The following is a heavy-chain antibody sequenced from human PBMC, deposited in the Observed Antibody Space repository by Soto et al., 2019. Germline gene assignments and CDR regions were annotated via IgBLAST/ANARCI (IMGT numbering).Heavy chain of an antibody. CDR1: GYTFIRYT. CDR3: ARPSATRIAVPLDDS. CDR2: IHTGTGNT. V-gene: IGHV1-3*04. D-gene: IGHD6-19*01. Sequence: GASVKVSCKASGYTFIRYTLHWVRQAPGQSLEWMGWIHTGTGNTKYSQKFQDRVTITRDTSASTAYMELSSLRAEDTAVYYCARPSATRIAVPLDDSWGQGTLVTVS. J-gene: IGHJ4*02.